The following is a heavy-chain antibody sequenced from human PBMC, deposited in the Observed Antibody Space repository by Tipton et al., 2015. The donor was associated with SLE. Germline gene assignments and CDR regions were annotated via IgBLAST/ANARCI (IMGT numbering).Heavy chain of an antibody. CDR3: ARRPDAFDC. Sequence: TLSLTCAVSGGSINIKNWWAWVRQPPGKGLEWIGEIYHNGSTNCNPSLKSRVTTSIDKSKKQFSLKMRSVTAADTAVYYCARRPDAFDCWGQGTMVTVSS. CDR1: GGSINIKNW. CDR2: IYHNGST. J-gene: IGHJ3*01. V-gene: IGHV4-4*02. D-gene: IGHD6-6*01.